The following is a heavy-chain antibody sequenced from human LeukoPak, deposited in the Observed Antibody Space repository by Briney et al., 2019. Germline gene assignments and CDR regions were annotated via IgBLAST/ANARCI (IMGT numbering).Heavy chain of an antibody. V-gene: IGHV3-9*01. D-gene: IGHD6-19*01. CDR2: ISWNSGII. CDR3: AKAYSSGWYYFDY. Sequence: GGSLRLSCAASGFTFDDYAMHWVRQAPGKGLEWVSGISWNSGIIGYADSVKGRFTISRDNAKNSLYLQMNSLRAEDTALYYCAKAYSSGWYYFDYWGQGTLVTVSS. CDR1: GFTFDDYA. J-gene: IGHJ4*02.